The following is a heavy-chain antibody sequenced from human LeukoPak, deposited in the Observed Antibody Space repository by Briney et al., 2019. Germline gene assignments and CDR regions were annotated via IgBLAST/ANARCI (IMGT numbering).Heavy chain of an antibody. D-gene: IGHD3-22*01. V-gene: IGHV3-48*03. Sequence: GGSLRLSCAASGFTFSSYEMNWVRQAPGKGLEWVSYISSSGSTIYYADSVKGRFTISRDNAKNSLYLQMNSLRAEDTAVYYCAKLGSGSRRDAFDIWGQGTMVTVSS. CDR1: GFTFSSYE. CDR2: ISSSGSTI. J-gene: IGHJ3*02. CDR3: AKLGSGSRRDAFDI.